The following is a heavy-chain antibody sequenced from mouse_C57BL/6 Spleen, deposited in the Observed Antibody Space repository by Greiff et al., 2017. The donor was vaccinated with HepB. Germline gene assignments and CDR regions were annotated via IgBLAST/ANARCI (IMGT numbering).Heavy chain of an antibody. CDR3: ARHGTGSSGGYFDY. J-gene: IGHJ2*01. CDR1: GFTFSSYT. V-gene: IGHV5-9*01. D-gene: IGHD1-1*01. CDR2: ISGGGGNT. Sequence: EVQLVESGGGLVKPGGSLKLSCAASGFTFSSYTMSWVRQTPEKRLEWVATISGGGGNTYYPDSVKGRFTISRDNAKNTLYLQMSSLRSEDTALYYCARHGTGSSGGYFDYWGQGTTLTVSS.